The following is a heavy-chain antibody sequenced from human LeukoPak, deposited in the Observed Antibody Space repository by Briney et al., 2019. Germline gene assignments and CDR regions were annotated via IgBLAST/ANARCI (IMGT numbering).Heavy chain of an antibody. CDR2: ISAYNGDT. V-gene: IGHV1-18*01. D-gene: IGHD3-22*01. CDR3: ARHRLQSSGYQWYFDY. CDR1: GYTFPSYG. J-gene: IGHJ4*02. Sequence: GASVKVSCKASGYTFPSYGISWVRQAPGQGLEWMGWISAYNGDTDYAQKLQGRVTMTTDTSTSTAYVELRSLRSDDTAVYYCARHRLQSSGYQWYFDYWGQGTLVTVSS.